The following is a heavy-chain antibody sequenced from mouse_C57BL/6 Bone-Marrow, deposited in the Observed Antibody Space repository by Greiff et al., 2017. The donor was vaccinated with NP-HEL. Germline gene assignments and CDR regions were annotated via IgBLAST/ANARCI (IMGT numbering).Heavy chain of an antibody. J-gene: IGHJ2*01. CDR2: IYPRSGNT. D-gene: IGHD1-1*01. V-gene: IGHV1-81*01. CDR3: ARVGITTVVDY. Sequence: QVQLQQSGAELARPGASVKLSCKASGYTFTSYGISWVKQRTGQGLEWNGEIYPRSGNTYYNEKFKGKATLTADKSSSTAYMELRSLTSEDSAVYFCARVGITTVVDYWGQGTTLTVSS. CDR1: GYTFTSYG.